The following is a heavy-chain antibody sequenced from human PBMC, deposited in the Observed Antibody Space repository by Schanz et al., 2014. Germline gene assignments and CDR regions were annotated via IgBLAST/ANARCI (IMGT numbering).Heavy chain of an antibody. CDR2: MYSGGST. Sequence: LSCAASGFTFSSYAIILVRQAPGKVLEWVSVMYSGGSTYYAYSVKGRFTMSRDDSKNALYLQKSSLRADDTDVYDCARDRGRPACWGQGPLVAVSS. J-gene: IGHJ4*02. V-gene: IGHV3-66*01. CDR1: GFTFSSYA. CDR3: ARDRGRPAC.